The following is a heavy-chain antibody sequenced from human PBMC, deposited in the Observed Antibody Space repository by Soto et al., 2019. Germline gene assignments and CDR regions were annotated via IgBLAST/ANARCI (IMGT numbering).Heavy chain of an antibody. CDR3: ARVPPIPSYSSGWSTFPDY. CDR1: GFTFSSYS. D-gene: IGHD6-19*01. J-gene: IGHJ4*02. CDR2: ISSSSSTI. Sequence: GGSLRLSCAASGFTFSSYSMNWVRQAPGKGLEWVSYISSSSSTIYYADSVKGRFTISRDNAKNSLYLQMNSLRDEDTAVYYCARVPPIPSYSSGWSTFPDYWGQGTLVTVSS. V-gene: IGHV3-48*02.